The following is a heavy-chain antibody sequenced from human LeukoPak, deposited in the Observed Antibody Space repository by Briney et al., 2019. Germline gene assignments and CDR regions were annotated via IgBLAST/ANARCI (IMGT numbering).Heavy chain of an antibody. J-gene: IGHJ3*02. Sequence: GGSLRLSCAAPRFTFSSYAMSWVRQAPGKGLEWVSAISGSGGSTYYADSVKGRFTISRDNSKNTLYLQMNSLRAEDTAVYYCAKDLVATVTTLSAFDIWGQGTMVTVSS. V-gene: IGHV3-23*01. CDR3: AKDLVATVTTLSAFDI. CDR1: RFTFSSYA. D-gene: IGHD4-17*01. CDR2: ISGSGGST.